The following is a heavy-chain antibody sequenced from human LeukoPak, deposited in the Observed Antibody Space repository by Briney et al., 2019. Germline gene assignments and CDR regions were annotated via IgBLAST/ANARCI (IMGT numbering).Heavy chain of an antibody. CDR1: GFTFSNYW. Sequence: GGSLRLSCEGSGFTFSNYWMSWVRQAPGKGLEWVANIKTDGSEKYYVDSVKGRFTISRDNAKNSLYLQMNSLRAEDTAVYYCARVALRRAYYDFWSGYYDYWGQGTLVTVSS. D-gene: IGHD3-3*01. J-gene: IGHJ4*02. CDR3: ARVALRRAYYDFWSGYYDY. CDR2: IKTDGSEK. V-gene: IGHV3-7*01.